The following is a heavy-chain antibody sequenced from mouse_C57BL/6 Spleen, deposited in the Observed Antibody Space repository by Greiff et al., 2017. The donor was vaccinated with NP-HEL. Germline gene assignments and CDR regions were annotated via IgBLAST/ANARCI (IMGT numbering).Heavy chain of an antibody. CDR2: ISYSGST. J-gene: IGHJ1*03. V-gene: IGHV3-1*01. Sequence: DVKLQESGPGMVKPSQSLSLTCTVTGYSITSGYDWHWIRHFPGNKLEWMGYISYSGSTNYNPSLKSRISITHDTSKNHFFLKLNSVTTEDTATYYCARGGYDYDGWYFDVWGTGTTVTVSS. CDR3: ARGGYDYDGWYFDV. D-gene: IGHD2-4*01. CDR1: GYSITSGYD.